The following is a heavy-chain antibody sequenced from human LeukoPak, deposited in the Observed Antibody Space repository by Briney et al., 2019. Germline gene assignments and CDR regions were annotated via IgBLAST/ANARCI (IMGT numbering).Heavy chain of an antibody. J-gene: IGHJ4*02. Sequence: SETLSLTCTVSGGSIRSSYYYWGWIRQPPGKGLEWMGSIYDSGSTYYNPSLNSRVTISVDTSKNQFSLKLSSVTAADTAVYYCARPTKYYYDFDYWGQGTLVTVSS. CDR3: ARPTKYYYDFDY. CDR1: GGSIRSSYYY. V-gene: IGHV4-39*01. D-gene: IGHD3-22*01. CDR2: IYDSGST.